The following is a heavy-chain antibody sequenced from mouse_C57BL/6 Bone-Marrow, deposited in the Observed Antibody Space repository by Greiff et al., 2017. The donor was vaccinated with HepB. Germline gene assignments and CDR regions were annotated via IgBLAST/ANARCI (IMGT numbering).Heavy chain of an antibody. CDR2: ISSGSSTI. Sequence: EVKLMESGGGLVKPGGSLKLSCAASGFTFSDYGMHWVRQAPEKGLEWVAYISSGSSTIYYADTVKGRFTSSRDNAKNTLFLQMTSLRSEDTAMYYCARWDYSYAMDYWGQGTSVTVSS. D-gene: IGHD2-4*01. CDR1: GFTFSDYG. CDR3: ARWDYSYAMDY. V-gene: IGHV5-17*01. J-gene: IGHJ4*01.